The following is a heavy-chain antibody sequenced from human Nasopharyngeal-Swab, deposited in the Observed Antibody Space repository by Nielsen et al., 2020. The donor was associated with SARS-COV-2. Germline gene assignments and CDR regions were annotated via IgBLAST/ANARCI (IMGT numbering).Heavy chain of an antibody. V-gene: IGHV3-9*01. J-gene: IGHJ6*02. Sequence: SLKISCAASGFTFDDYAMHLVRQTPGKGLEWVSGISWNSCSIGYADSVKGRFTISRDNAKNSLYLQMNSLRAEDTALYYCAKVGSGSDYGMDVWGQGTTVTVSS. CDR2: ISWNSCSI. CDR1: GFTFDDYA. D-gene: IGHD3-10*01. CDR3: AKVGSGSDYGMDV.